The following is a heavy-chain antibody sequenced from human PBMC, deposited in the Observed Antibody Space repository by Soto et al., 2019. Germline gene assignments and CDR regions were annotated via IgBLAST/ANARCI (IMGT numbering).Heavy chain of an antibody. D-gene: IGHD6-13*01. CDR1: GGTFSSYA. CDR2: IIPIFGTA. CDR3: ARGRWAAAFLDY. J-gene: IGHJ4*02. V-gene: IGHV1-69*13. Sequence: SVKVSCKASGGTFSSYAISWVRQAPGQGLEWMGGIIPIFGTANYAQKFQGRVTITADESTSTAYMELSSLRSEDTAVYYCARGRWAAAFLDYWGQGTLVTVSS.